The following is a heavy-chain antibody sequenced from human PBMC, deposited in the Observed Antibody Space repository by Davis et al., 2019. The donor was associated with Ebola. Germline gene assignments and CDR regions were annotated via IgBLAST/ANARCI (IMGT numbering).Heavy chain of an antibody. CDR3: TSTLDGDYVDY. D-gene: IGHD4-17*01. Sequence: GESLKISCAASGFTFSNAWMSWVRQAPGKGLEWVGRIKSKTDGGTTDYAAPVKGRFTISRDDSKNTLYLQMNSLKTEDTAVYYCTSTLDGDYVDYWGQGTLVTVSS. J-gene: IGHJ4*02. CDR2: IKSKTDGGTT. V-gene: IGHV3-15*01. CDR1: GFTFSNAW.